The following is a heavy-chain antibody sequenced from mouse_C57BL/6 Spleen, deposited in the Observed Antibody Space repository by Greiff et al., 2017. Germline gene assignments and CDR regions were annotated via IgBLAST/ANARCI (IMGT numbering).Heavy chain of an antibody. CDR3: TSITPGFAY. J-gene: IGHJ3*01. D-gene: IGHD1-1*01. V-gene: IGHV14-4*01. Sequence: VQLKESGAELVRPGASVKLSCTASGFNIKDDYMHWVKQRPEPGLEWIGWIDPENGDTEYASKFQGKATITADTSSNTAYLQLSSRTSEDTAVYYCTSITPGFAYWGQGTLVTVSA. CDR1: GFNIKDDY. CDR2: IDPENGDT.